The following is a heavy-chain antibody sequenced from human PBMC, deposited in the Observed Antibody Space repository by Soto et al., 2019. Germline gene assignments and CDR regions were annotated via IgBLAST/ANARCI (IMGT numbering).Heavy chain of an antibody. V-gene: IGHV3-30*18. J-gene: IGHJ4*02. CDR3: AKDRVGGTFYTPLGF. Sequence: GGSLRLSCQASGFNFDNYGMHWVRQAPSKGLEWVAVITYDGSNKYYADSVKGRFTISRDNSKNTLSLHLNTLKPEDTAVYHCAKDRVGGTFYTPLGFWGQGTLVTVSS. D-gene: IGHD1-7*01. CDR2: ITYDGSNK. CDR1: GFNFDNYG.